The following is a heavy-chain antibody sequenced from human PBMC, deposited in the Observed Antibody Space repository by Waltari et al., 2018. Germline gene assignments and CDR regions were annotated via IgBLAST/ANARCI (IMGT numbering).Heavy chain of an antibody. CDR2: VNVGDGST. Sequence: QVQVLQSGADVKKPGASVKISCQVSGYHFTNFAVHWVRLAPGQQFEWLGWVNVGDGSTKTSQKFNDRLTVTKDTSATTVYMELRGRTSQDTAVYYCATRHLLQGLVETAYWGQGTQVNVST. CDR3: ATRHLLQGLVETAY. CDR1: GYHFTNFA. J-gene: IGHJ4*02. D-gene: IGHD1-26*01. V-gene: IGHV1-3*01.